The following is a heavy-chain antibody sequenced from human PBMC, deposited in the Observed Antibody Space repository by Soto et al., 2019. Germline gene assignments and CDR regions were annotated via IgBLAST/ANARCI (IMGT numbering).Heavy chain of an antibody. CDR3: ARIRVMAYYHAMDV. D-gene: IGHD2-8*01. CDR2: MNPNFGDT. Sequence: GASVKVSCKXSGYTFSSYDINWVRQAPGQGLEWMGWMNPNFGDTDYAQKFQGRVTMTRNTSISTAYMELGSLRSEDTAVYYCARIRVMAYYHAMDVWGQGTTV. J-gene: IGHJ6*02. V-gene: IGHV1-8*01. CDR1: GYTFSSYD.